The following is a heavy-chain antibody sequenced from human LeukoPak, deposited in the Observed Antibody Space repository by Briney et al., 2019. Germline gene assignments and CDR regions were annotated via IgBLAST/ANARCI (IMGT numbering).Heavy chain of an antibody. Sequence: PGGSLRLSCAASGFTFSSYSMNWVRQAPGKGLEWVSYISSSSSNIYYADSVKGRFTISRDNAKNSLYLQMNSLRAEDTAVYYCARDIGTYYYGSGSYYGWFDPWGQGTLVTVSS. J-gene: IGHJ5*02. CDR2: ISSSSSNI. D-gene: IGHD3-10*01. CDR3: ARDIGTYYYGSGSYYGWFDP. CDR1: GFTFSSYS. V-gene: IGHV3-48*01.